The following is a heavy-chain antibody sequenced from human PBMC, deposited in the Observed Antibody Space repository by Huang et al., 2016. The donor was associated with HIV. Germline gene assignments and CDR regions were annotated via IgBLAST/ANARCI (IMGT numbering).Heavy chain of an antibody. V-gene: IGHV1-46*01. CDR1: GHTFTTYY. CDR3: ASSQRLGTENFLDP. J-gene: IGHJ5*02. D-gene: IGHD1-1*01. CDR2: INPRGVRT. Sequence: QLQLVQSGAEVRKPGSSVKVSCRASGHTFTTYYMHWVRQAAGQGLEWMGTINPRGVRTTYAEKCQGRITMTRDTSTGIVYMDLSSLRSEDMAVYYCASSQRLGTENFLDPWGQGTLVTVSS.